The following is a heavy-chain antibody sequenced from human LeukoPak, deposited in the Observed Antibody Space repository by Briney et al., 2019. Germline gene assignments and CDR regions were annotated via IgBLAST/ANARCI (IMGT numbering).Heavy chain of an antibody. D-gene: IGHD2-2*01. CDR2: MGGCGGST. CDR1: GLTFTSYG. CDR3: ARKFGGYCSGTSCQINFDY. J-gene: IGHJ4*02. V-gene: IGHV3-23*01. Sequence: GRSLRLSCAASGLTFTSYGMDWVRQAPGPGLKCFSGMGGCGGSTYYAYSVKGRFTISRDNSKNTLYLQMNSLRAEDTAVYYCARKFGGYCSGTSCQINFDYWGQGTLVTVSS.